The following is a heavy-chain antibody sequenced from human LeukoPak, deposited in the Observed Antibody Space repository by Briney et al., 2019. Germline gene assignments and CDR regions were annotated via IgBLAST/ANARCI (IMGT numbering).Heavy chain of an antibody. J-gene: IGHJ4*02. CDR2: IKSKGDGETT. V-gene: IGHV3-15*01. Sequence: PGGSLRLSCAASRFTFTNAWMTWVRQAPGKGLEWVGRIKSKGDGETTDYAAPVKGRFSMSRDDSKATMYLQMYSLEAEDTAVYYCTTDLGLTMIRGVIVYWGQGALVTVSS. D-gene: IGHD3-10*01. CDR3: TTDLGLTMIRGVIVY. CDR1: RFTFTNAW.